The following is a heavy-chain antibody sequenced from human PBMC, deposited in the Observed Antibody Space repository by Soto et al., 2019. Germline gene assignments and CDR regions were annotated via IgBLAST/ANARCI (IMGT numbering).Heavy chain of an antibody. V-gene: IGHV5-51*01. CDR1: GYTFTNYW. J-gene: IGHJ6*01. Sequence: GESVKISCKGSGYTFTNYWIVWVRQVPGKGLEWLGIINPADSHTRHSPSFQGQVTVSVDKSIKTAYLQWSSLRASDSAMYYCASPHLEPGAPKDEGNQALDELGQGTTVTVSS. D-gene: IGHD1-1*01. CDR3: ASPHLEPGAPKDEGNQALDE. CDR2: INPADSHT.